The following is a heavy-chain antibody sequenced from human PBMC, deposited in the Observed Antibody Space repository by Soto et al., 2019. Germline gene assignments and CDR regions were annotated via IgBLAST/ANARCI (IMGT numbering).Heavy chain of an antibody. J-gene: IGHJ2*01. CDR1: GGTFSSYA. CDR3: ATSGYCSSTSCHWYFDL. CDR2: IIPIFGTA. V-gene: IGHV1-69*06. D-gene: IGHD2-2*03. Sequence: SVKVSCKASGGTFSSYAISWVRQAPGQGLEWMGGIIPIFGTANYAQKFQGRVTMTEDTSTDTAYMELSSLRSEDTAVYYCATSGYCSSTSCHWYFDLWGRGTLVTVSS.